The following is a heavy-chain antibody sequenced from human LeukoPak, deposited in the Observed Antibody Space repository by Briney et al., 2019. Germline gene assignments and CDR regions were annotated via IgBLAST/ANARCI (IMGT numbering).Heavy chain of an antibody. Sequence: GGSLTLSCAAARFTFSSYWMSWVRQAPGKGRGWVANIKQEGSEKYYGDSVKGRFTICRDNPKNSLYLQINRLRAEETAVYYCPRGVAVAGRWGQGPLVSVPS. V-gene: IGHV3-7*03. CDR1: RFTFSSYW. CDR2: IKQEGSEK. CDR3: PRGVAVAGR. J-gene: IGHJ4*02. D-gene: IGHD6-19*01.